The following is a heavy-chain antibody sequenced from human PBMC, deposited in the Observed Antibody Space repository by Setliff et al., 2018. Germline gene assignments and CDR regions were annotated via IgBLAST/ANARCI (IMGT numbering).Heavy chain of an antibody. D-gene: IGHD3-3*01. CDR2: IKSKAYGGTT. Sequence: GGSLRLSCAASGFTFSNAWMSWVRQAPGKGLEWVGRIKSKAYGGTTEYAASVKGRFTISRDDSKSIAYLQMNSLKTEDTAVYYCTRNLAYYDFWSGYPNNYYFDYWGQGTLVTVSS. CDR1: GFTFSNAW. CDR3: TRNLAYYDFWSGYPNNYYFDY. V-gene: IGHV3-15*01. J-gene: IGHJ4*02.